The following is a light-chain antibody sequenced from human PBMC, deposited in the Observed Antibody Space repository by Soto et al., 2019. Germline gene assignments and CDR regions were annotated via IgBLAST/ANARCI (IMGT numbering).Light chain of an antibody. J-gene: IGKJ1*01. CDR1: QSISSY. CDR3: QQSYSTLWT. CDR2: AAS. V-gene: IGKV1-39*01. Sequence: DIQMTQSPSSLSASVGDRVTITCRASQSISSYLNWYQQKPGKAPKLLIYAASSLQSGVPSRFSGSGSGTDFPLNISSLQPEDFATYYCQQSYSTLWTFGQGTKVEIK.